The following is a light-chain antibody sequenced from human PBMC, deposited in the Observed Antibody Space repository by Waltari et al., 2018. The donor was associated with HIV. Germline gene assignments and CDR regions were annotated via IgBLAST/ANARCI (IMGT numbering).Light chain of an antibody. CDR3: SSYAGSSTLWV. CDR2: EVN. V-gene: IGLV2-23*02. J-gene: IGLJ3*02. Sequence: QSALTQPASVSESPGQSITISCTGTGSDIGNYNPVSCYQQYPGKSPKLIIYEVNKRPSGVSSRFSGSKSGNTASLTVSGLQAEDEADYYCSSYAGSSTLWVFGGGTQLTVL. CDR1: GSDIGNYNP.